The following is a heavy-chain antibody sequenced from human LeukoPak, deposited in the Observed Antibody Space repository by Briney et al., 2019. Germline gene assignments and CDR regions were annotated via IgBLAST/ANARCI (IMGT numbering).Heavy chain of an antibody. D-gene: IGHD1-26*01. CDR1: GFTFSSYG. J-gene: IGHJ4*02. CDR3: ARVPVFRPWELYYFDY. Sequence: GGSLRLSCAASGFTFSSYGMHWVRQAPGKGLEWVAFIRYDGSNKYYADSVKGRFTISRDNSKNTLYLEMNSLRAEDTAVYYCARVPVFRPWELYYFDYWGQGTLVTVSS. V-gene: IGHV3-30*02. CDR2: IRYDGSNK.